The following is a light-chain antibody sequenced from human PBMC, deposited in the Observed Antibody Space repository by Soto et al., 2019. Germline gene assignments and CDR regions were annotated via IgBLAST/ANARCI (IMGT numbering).Light chain of an antibody. CDR1: KLGDKY. CDR2: QDS. V-gene: IGLV3-1*01. CDR3: QAWDSSPGV. J-gene: IGLJ1*01. Sequence: SYELTQPPSVSVSPGQTASITCSGDKLGDKYACWYQQKPGQSPVLVIYQDSKRPSGIPERFSGSNSGNTATLTISGTPAMDEADYYCQAWDSSPGVFGTGTKVTVL.